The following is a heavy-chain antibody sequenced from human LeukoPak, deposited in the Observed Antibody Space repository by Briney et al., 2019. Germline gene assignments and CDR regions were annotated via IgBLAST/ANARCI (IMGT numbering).Heavy chain of an antibody. V-gene: IGHV3-23*01. Sequence: GGSLRLSCAASGFPFSTYVMSWVRQAPGKGLEWVSAISGSGTTTYYAGSVKGRVTISRDTSKSTLYLQMNSLRAEDTAVYYCAKGALLPAGHIRYFFDYWGQGTLVTVSS. CDR2: ISGSGTTT. D-gene: IGHD2-21*01. CDR3: AKGALLPAGHIRYFFDY. J-gene: IGHJ4*02. CDR1: GFPFSTYV.